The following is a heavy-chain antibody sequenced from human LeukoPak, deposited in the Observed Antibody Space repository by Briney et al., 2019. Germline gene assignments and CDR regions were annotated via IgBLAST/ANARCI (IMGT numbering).Heavy chain of an antibody. D-gene: IGHD3-10*01. V-gene: IGHV1-69*04. CDR2: IIPILGIA. Sequence: VKVSCKASGGTFSSYAISWVRQAPGQGLEWMGRIIPILGIANYAQKFQGRVTITADKSTSTAYMELSSLRSEDTAVYYCARDGLWFGESAYYYGMDVWGQGTTVTVSS. J-gene: IGHJ6*02. CDR3: ARDGLWFGESAYYYGMDV. CDR1: GGTFSSYA.